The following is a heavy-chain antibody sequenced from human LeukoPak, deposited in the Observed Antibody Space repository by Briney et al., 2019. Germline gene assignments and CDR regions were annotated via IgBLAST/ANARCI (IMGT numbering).Heavy chain of an antibody. CDR3: ARAEMVRLGYYYGMDV. CDR1: GFTFSSYW. Sequence: GGSLRLSCAASGFTFSSYWMSWVRQAPGKGLEWVSSISSSSSYIYYADSVKGRFTISRDNAKNSLYLQMNSLRAEDTAVYYCARAEMVRLGYYYGMDVWGQGTTVTVSS. D-gene: IGHD3-10*01. CDR2: ISSSSSYI. V-gene: IGHV3-21*01. J-gene: IGHJ6*02.